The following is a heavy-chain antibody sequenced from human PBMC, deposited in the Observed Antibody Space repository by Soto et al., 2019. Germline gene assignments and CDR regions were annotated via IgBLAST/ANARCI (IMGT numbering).Heavy chain of an antibody. Sequence: EVQLEESGGGLVQPGGSLRLSCVASGFTFSSNWVHWVRQAPGKGLVWVARINSEGSSTTYADSVKGRFTISRDNAKNTLFLQMNSLRAEDTAVYDCARSLPYYYYYYYMDVLGKGTTVTVSS. V-gene: IGHV3-74*01. CDR2: INSEGSST. CDR3: ARSLPYYYYYYYMDV. J-gene: IGHJ6*03. CDR1: GFTFSSNW.